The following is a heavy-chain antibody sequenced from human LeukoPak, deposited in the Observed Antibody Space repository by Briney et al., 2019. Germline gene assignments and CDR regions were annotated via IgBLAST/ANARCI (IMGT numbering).Heavy chain of an antibody. CDR2: IFSGGGT. J-gene: IGHJ4*02. Sequence: GGSLRLSCAASGFIVNSNYMSWVRQAPGQGLEWVSVIFSGGGTNYADSVKGRFTISRDNSKNTLYLQMNSLRVEDTAVYYCAMQVGVVPANRLYYFDYWGQGTLVTVSS. D-gene: IGHD2-15*01. CDR1: GFIVNSNY. V-gene: IGHV3-53*01. CDR3: AMQVGVVPANRLYYFDY.